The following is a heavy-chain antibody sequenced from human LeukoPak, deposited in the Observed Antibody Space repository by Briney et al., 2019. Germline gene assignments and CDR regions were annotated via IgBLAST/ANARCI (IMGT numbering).Heavy chain of an antibody. CDR2: IYNSGST. D-gene: IGHD5-18*01. CDR1: GDSFSYFY. V-gene: IGHV4-59*01. Sequence: SETLSLTCTVSGDSFSYFYWSWIRQPPGKGLEWIGYIYNSGSTNYNPSLKSRVTISLDTSKNQFSLKLSSVTAADTAVYYCARGGYIYGYWGQGALVIVSS. J-gene: IGHJ4*02. CDR3: ARGGYIYGY.